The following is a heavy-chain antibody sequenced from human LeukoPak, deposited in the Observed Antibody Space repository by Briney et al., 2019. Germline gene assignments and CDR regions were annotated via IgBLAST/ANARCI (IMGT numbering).Heavy chain of an antibody. CDR1: GGTFSSYA. V-gene: IGHV1-69*04. Sequence: SVKVSCKASGGTFSSYAISWVRQAPGQGLEWMGRIIPILGIANYAQKFQGRVTITADKSTSTAYMELSSLRSEDTAVYYCARAMMVVANLWGVYDYWGQGTLVTVSS. D-gene: IGHD3-22*01. CDR3: ARAMMVVANLWGVYDY. CDR2: IIPILGIA. J-gene: IGHJ4*02.